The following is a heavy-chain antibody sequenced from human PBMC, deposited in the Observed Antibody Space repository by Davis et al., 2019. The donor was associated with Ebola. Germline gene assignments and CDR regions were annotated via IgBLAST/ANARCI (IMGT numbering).Heavy chain of an antibody. CDR1: GFTSIDHA. CDR3: AKDRHPLANNKIYYFDY. CDR2: IWYDGSNK. J-gene: IGHJ4*01. Sequence: GESLKISCAASGFTSIDHAVHWVRQAPGKGLEWVAVIWYDGSNKYYADSVKGRFTISRDNSKNTLYLQMNSLRAEDTAVYYCAKDRHPLANNKIYYFDYWGPGTLVTVSS. V-gene: IGHV3-33*06. D-gene: IGHD2/OR15-2a*01.